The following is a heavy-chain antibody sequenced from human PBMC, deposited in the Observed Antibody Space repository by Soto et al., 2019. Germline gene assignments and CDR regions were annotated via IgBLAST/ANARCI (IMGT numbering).Heavy chain of an antibody. CDR2: IDPSDSYT. J-gene: IGHJ4*02. V-gene: IGHV5-10-1*01. D-gene: IGHD3-16*02. CDR3: ARGREGYDYIWGSYRKGAINFDY. CDR1: GYSFTSYW. Sequence: PGESLKISCKGSGYSFTSYWISWVRQMPGKGLEWMGRIDPSDSYTNYSPSFQGHVTISADKSISTAYLQWSSLKASDTAMYYCARGREGYDYIWGSYRKGAINFDYWGQGTLVTVSS.